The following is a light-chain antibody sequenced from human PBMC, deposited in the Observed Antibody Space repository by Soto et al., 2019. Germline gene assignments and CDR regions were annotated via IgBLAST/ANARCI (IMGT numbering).Light chain of an antibody. Sequence: DIQMTQSPSTLSASVGARVIITGRASQSISKRLAWYQQKPGKAPNLLIYDASSLQSGVPARFSGSGSGTDFTLTISSLQPEDFATYYCQQSYSTPVTFGRGTKVDIK. J-gene: IGKJ4*01. CDR1: QSISKR. V-gene: IGKV1-5*01. CDR3: QQSYSTPVT. CDR2: DAS.